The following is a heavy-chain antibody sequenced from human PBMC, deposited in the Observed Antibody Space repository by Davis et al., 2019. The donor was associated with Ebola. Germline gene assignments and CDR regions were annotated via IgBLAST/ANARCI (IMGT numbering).Heavy chain of an antibody. CDR1: GGSVSSGGYS. CDR2: IYYSGST. V-gene: IGHV4-61*08. J-gene: IGHJ4*02. D-gene: IGHD6-6*01. Sequence: MPSETLSLTCTVFGGSVSSGGYSWSWIRQPPGKGLEWIGYIYYSGSTNYNPSLKSRVTISVDKSKNQFSLKLSSVTAADTAVYYCARWNFYSSSLDYWGQGTLVTVSS. CDR3: ARWNFYSSSLDY.